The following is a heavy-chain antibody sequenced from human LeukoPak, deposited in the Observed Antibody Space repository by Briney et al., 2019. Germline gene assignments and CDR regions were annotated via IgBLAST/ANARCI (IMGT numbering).Heavy chain of an antibody. CDR3: ARVCSSTSCYSIADY. D-gene: IGHD2-2*01. J-gene: IGHJ4*02. CDR2: ISAYNGNT. CDR1: GYTFTSYG. V-gene: IGHV1-18*01. Sequence: SVKVSCKASGYTFTSYGISWVRQAPGQGLDWMGWISAYNGNTNYAQKLQGRVTMTTDTSTSTAYMELRSLRSDDTAVYYCARVCSSTSCYSIADYWGQGTLVTVSS.